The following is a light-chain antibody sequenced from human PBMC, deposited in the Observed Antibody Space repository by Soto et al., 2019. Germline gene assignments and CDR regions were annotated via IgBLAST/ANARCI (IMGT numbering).Light chain of an antibody. CDR3: QQYGSSPWT. V-gene: IGKV3-20*01. CDR2: DAS. Sequence: EIVLTQSPGTLSLSPGERATLSCRASQRISSNSLAWYQQKPGQAPRLLIYDASNRATGIPARFSGSGSGTDFTLTISRLEPEDFAVYYRQQYGSSPWTFGQGTKVDIK. J-gene: IGKJ1*01. CDR1: QRISSNS.